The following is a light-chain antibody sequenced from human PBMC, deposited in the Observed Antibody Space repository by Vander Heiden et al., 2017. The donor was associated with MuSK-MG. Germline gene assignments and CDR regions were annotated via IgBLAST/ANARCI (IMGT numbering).Light chain of an antibody. V-gene: IGKV1-5*01. CDR2: DAS. CDR1: QSISTW. CDR3: QYYNSYCSS. J-gene: IGKJ3*01. Sequence: DFQMTQSPSTLSASVGDRVTITCRASQSISTWLASYQQKPGKAPELLIYDASSLKSGVPSRFSGSASGTEFTLTISSLQPDDFATYYCQYYNSYCSSFGPGTKVDIK.